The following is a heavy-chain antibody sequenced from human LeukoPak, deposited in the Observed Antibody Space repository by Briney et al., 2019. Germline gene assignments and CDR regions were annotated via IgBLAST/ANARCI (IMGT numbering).Heavy chain of an antibody. CDR1: GGSISSSSYY. D-gene: IGHD6-13*01. CDR2: IYYSGST. V-gene: IGHV4-39*07. CDR3: ARIAAAGPPNYYYYYMDV. Sequence: SETLSLTCTVSGGSISSSSYYWGWIRQPPGKGLEWIGSIYYSGSTYYNPSLKSRVTISVDTSKNQFSLKLSSVTAADTAVYSCARIAAAGPPNYYYYYMDVWGKGTTVTVSS. J-gene: IGHJ6*03.